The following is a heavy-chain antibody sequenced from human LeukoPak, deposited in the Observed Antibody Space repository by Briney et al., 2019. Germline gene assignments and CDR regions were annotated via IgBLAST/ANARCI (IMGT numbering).Heavy chain of an antibody. J-gene: IGHJ4*02. D-gene: IGHD4-17*01. Sequence: PSETLSLTCAVYGGSFSGYYWSWIRQPPGKGLEWIGETNHSGSTNYNPSLKSRVTISVDTSKNQFSLKLSSVTAADTAVYYCARVDYGDYVPYFDYWGQGTLVTVSS. CDR1: GGSFSGYY. CDR2: TNHSGST. V-gene: IGHV4-34*01. CDR3: ARVDYGDYVPYFDY.